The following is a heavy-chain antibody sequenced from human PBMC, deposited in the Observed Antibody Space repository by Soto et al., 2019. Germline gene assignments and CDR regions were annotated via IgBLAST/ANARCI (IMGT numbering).Heavy chain of an antibody. Sequence: EVQLLESGGGLVQPGGSLRLSCAASGFTFSSYAMSWVRQAPGKGLEWVSAISGSGGSTYYADSVKGRFTISRDNSKNSLYLQMNSLRAEDTAVYYCARASGSGEAFDIWGQGTMVTVSS. V-gene: IGHV3-23*01. CDR1: GFTFSSYA. CDR3: ARASGSGEAFDI. D-gene: IGHD6-19*01. J-gene: IGHJ3*02. CDR2: ISGSGGST.